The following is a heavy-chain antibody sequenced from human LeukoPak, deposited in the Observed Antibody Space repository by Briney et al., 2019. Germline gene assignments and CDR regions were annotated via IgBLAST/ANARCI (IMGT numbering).Heavy chain of an antibody. CDR2: IRYDGSYQ. CDR3: ATPKADYYPFDY. D-gene: IGHD3-22*01. V-gene: IGHV3-30*02. CDR1: GFTFSSYG. Sequence: GGSLRLSCAASGFTFSSYGMHWVRQAPGKGLEWLAFIRYDGSYQYYADSVNGRFTISRDNSKNTLYLQMNSLRPEDTAVYYCATPKADYYPFDYWGQGTLVTVSS. J-gene: IGHJ4*02.